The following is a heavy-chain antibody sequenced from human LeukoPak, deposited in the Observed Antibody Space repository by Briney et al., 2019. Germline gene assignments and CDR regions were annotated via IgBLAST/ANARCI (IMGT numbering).Heavy chain of an antibody. Sequence: PGGSLRLSCAASGFTFSSYAMHWVHQAPGKGLEWVAVISYDGSNKYYADSVKGRFTISRDNSKNTLYLQMTSLRAEDTAVYYCASSVGTGYSSGWYNAFDIWGQGTMVTVSS. V-gene: IGHV3-30-3*01. J-gene: IGHJ3*02. CDR3: ASSVGTGYSSGWYNAFDI. CDR2: ISYDGSNK. CDR1: GFTFSSYA. D-gene: IGHD6-19*01.